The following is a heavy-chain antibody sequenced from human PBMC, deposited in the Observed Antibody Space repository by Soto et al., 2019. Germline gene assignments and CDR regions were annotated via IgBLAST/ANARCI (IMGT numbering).Heavy chain of an antibody. J-gene: IGHJ4*02. CDR2: IYWDDGK. V-gene: IGHV2-5*02. CDR3: AHGEYSSDGWCFFDY. D-gene: IGHD5-18*01. Sequence: GSGPTLVNPTQTLTLTCTLSGFSLNASGVRVGWIRQPPGKALEWLALIYWDDGKRYSPSLKNRLTVTKDTLKNQVVLTMTNMDPADTGTYYCAHGEYSSDGWCFFDYWGQGTLVTAPQ. CDR1: GFSLNASGVR.